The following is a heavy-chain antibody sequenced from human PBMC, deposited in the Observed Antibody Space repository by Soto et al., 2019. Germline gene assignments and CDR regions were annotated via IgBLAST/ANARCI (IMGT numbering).Heavy chain of an antibody. D-gene: IGHD3-16*01. CDR2: IDTSGTKI. V-gene: IGHV3-11*01. CDR3: ASHYVMSSRYLSPVDY. J-gene: IGHJ4*02. CDR1: GYTFSDYY. Sequence: QVQLVESGGDLVKPGGSLRLSCAASGYTFSDYYMSWIRQAPGKGLEWISYIDTSGTKIYYADSVKGRFTITRDNANNSLYLEMNRLRDEDTAVYYCASHYVMSSRYLSPVDYWGQGTLVTVSS.